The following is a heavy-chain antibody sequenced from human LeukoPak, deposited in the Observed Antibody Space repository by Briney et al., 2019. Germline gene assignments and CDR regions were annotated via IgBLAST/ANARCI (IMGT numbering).Heavy chain of an antibody. CDR2: ISAYNGNT. V-gene: IGHV1-18*01. D-gene: IGHD2-15*01. J-gene: IGHJ4*02. CDR1: GGTFSSYA. Sequence: ASVKVSCKASGGTFSSYAISWVRQAPGQGLEWMGWISAYNGNTNYAQKLQGRVTMTTDTSTSTAYMELRSLRSDDTAVYCCARVVGYCSGGSCYIDYWGQGTLVTVSS. CDR3: ARVVGYCSGGSCYIDY.